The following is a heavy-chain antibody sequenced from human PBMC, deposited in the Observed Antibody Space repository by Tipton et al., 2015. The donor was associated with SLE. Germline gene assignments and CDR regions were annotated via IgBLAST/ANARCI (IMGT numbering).Heavy chain of an antibody. CDR1: GGSISSGDYY. D-gene: IGHD3-22*01. CDR2: IYYSGST. CDR3: ARVLLTYDSSGYSDY. J-gene: IGHJ4*02. Sequence: TLSLTCTVSGGSISSGDYYWSWIRQPPGKGLEWIGYIYYSGSTYYNPSLKSRVTISVDTSKNQFSLKLSSVTAADTAVYYCARVLLTYDSSGYSDYWGQGTLVTVSS. V-gene: IGHV4-30-4*01.